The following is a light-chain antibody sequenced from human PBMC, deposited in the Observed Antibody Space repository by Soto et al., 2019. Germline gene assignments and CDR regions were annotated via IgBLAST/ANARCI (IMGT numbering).Light chain of an antibody. J-gene: IGKJ1*01. V-gene: IGKV3-20*01. CDR3: QQYGSSGT. CDR2: GAS. CDR1: QNLHNY. Sequence: EIVLTQSPATLSVSPGERVTLSSRASQNLHNYLAWYQQKPGQAPRLLIYGASNRATGFPDRFSGSGSGTDFTLTISRLEPEDFAVYYCQQYGSSGTFGQGTKVDI.